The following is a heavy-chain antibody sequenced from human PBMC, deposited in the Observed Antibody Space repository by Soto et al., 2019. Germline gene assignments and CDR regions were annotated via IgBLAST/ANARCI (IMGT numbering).Heavy chain of an antibody. CDR2: IDSTGANT. Sequence: SLRLSCVVSRYTFKSHGLSWVRQAPGKGLEWVSTIDSTGANTHYADSVRGRFTISRDNSRNTLHLQMHDLRADDTALYYCVSWVSAHFDYWGQGTLVTVSS. D-gene: IGHD3-16*01. V-gene: IGHV3-23*01. J-gene: IGHJ4*02. CDR3: VSWVSAHFDY. CDR1: RYTFKSHG.